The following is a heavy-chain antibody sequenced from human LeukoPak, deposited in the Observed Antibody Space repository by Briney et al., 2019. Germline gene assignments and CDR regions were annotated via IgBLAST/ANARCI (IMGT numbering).Heavy chain of an antibody. CDR1: GYTFTSYA. J-gene: IGHJ4*02. V-gene: IGHV1-3*01. CDR2: INAGNGNT. CDR3: ARGAVVVAATPRAMGY. D-gene: IGHD2-15*01. Sequence: ASVKVSCKASGYTFTSYAMHWVRQAPGQRLEWMGWINAGNGNTKYSQKFQGRVTITRDTSASTAYMELSSLRSEDTAVYYCARGAVVVAATPRAMGYWGQGALATVSS.